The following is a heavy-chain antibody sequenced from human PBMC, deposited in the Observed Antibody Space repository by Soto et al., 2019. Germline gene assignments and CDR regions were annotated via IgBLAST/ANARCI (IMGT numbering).Heavy chain of an antibody. D-gene: IGHD6-19*01. J-gene: IGHJ3*02. CDR2: IYYSGST. CDR3: AREGLDSSGWYEDAFDI. V-gene: IGHV4-59*01. CDR1: GGSISSYC. Sequence: SETLSLTCTVSGGSISSYCWSWIRQPPGKGLEWIGYIYYSGSTNYNPSLKSRVTISVDTSKNQFSLKLSSVTAADTAVYYCAREGLDSSGWYEDAFDIWGQGPMVTVSS.